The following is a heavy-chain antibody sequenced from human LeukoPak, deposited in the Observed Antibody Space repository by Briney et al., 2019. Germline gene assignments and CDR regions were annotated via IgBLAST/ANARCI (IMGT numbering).Heavy chain of an antibody. D-gene: IGHD3-10*01. Sequence: ASVKVSCKASGYTFTSYVIKWVRQATGQGLEWMGWMNPNSGNTGYARKFQGRVTMTGNTSISTAYMQLSSLRSEDTAVYYCARGPTWRGGPYYFDYWGQGTLVTVSS. CDR1: GYTFTSYV. V-gene: IGHV1-8*01. J-gene: IGHJ4*02. CDR3: ARGPTWRGGPYYFDY. CDR2: MNPNSGNT.